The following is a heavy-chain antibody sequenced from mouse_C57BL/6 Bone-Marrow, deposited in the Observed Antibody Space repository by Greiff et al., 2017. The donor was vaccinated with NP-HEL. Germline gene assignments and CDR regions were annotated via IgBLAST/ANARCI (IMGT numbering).Heavy chain of an antibody. CDR1: GYAFTNYL. Sequence: LVESGAELVRPGTSVKVSCKASGYAFTNYLIEWVKQRPGQGLEWIGVINPGSGGTNYNEKFKGKATLTADKSSSTAYMQLSSLTSEDSAVYFCARFSYYYGSSYVRKYYFDYWGQGTTLTVSS. V-gene: IGHV1-54*01. D-gene: IGHD1-1*01. CDR2: INPGSGGT. J-gene: IGHJ2*01. CDR3: ARFSYYYGSSYVRKYYFDY.